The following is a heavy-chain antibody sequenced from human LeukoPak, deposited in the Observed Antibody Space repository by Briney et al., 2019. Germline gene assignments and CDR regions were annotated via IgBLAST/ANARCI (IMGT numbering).Heavy chain of an antibody. Sequence: GGSLRLSCAASGFTFSSYTMHWVRQAPGKGLEWVSSISSTSNYIYYADSVKGRFTISRDNAKNSVHLQMNSLRAEDTALYYCAKAARPDYYYYYMDAWGKGTTVTVSS. CDR1: GFTFSSYT. J-gene: IGHJ6*03. CDR2: ISSTSNYI. V-gene: IGHV3-21*01. D-gene: IGHD6-6*01. CDR3: AKAARPDYYYYYMDA.